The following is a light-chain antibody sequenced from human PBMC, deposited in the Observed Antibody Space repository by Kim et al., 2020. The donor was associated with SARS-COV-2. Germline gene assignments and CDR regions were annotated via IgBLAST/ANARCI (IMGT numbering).Light chain of an antibody. Sequence: DIVLTQSPDSLAVSLGERATINCKSSQSILSSSNNKNYLIWYQQKPGQPPKLLIYWASTRESGVPDRFSGSGSGTDFTLTISSLQTEDVAVYYCHQHYTSFPTFGQGTKVDIK. CDR3: HQHYTSFPT. CDR2: WAS. V-gene: IGKV4-1*01. CDR1: QSILSSSNNKNY. J-gene: IGKJ1*01.